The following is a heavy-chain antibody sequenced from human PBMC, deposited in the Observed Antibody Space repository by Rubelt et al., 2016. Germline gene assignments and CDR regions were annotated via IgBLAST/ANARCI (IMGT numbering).Heavy chain of an antibody. J-gene: IGHJ1*01. CDR2: INHSGRT. D-gene: IGHD3-10*01. CDR3: AMSLSYHPRTVR. Sequence: QVQLQQWGAGLLKPSETLSLTCAVYGGSFSDYYWSWIRQPPGKGLEWIGEINHSGRTNYNPSLKSRVTISVDTSKDQFSLKLSSVTAADTAVYYCAMSLSYHPRTVRWGQGTLVTVSS. V-gene: IGHV4-34*01. CDR1: GGSFSDYY.